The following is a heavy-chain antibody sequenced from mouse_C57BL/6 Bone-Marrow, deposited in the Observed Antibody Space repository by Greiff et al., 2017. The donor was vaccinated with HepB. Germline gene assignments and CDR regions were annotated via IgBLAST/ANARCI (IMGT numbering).Heavy chain of an antibody. CDR2: ISYDGSN. J-gene: IGHJ2*01. Sequence: VQLKESGPGLVKPSQSLSLTCSVTGYSITSGYYWNWIRQFPGNKLEWMGYISYDGSNNYNPSLKNRISITRDTSKNQFFLKLNSVTTEDTATYYCARGYGNYRFDYWGQGTTLTVSS. V-gene: IGHV3-6*01. D-gene: IGHD2-1*01. CDR3: ARGYGNYRFDY. CDR1: GYSITSGYY.